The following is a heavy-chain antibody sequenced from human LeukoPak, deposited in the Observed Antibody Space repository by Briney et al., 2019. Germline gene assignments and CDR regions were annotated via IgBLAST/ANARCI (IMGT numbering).Heavy chain of an antibody. D-gene: IGHD1-26*01. J-gene: IGHJ3*02. CDR2: INHSGST. CDR1: GGSFSGYY. Sequence: SETLSLTCAVYGGSFSGYYWSWIRQPPGKGLEWIGEINHSGSTNYNPSLKSRVTISVDTSKNQFSLKLSSVTAADTAVYYCARLSGELWGAFDIWGQGTMVTVSS. CDR3: ARLSGELWGAFDI. V-gene: IGHV4-34*01.